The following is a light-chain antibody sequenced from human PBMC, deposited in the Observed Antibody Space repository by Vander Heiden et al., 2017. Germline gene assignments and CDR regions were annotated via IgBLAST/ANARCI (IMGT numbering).Light chain of an antibody. V-gene: IGLV2-14*01. CDR2: DVT. J-gene: IGLJ3*02. CDR1: RSDVGAYNY. Sequence: QSALTQPASVSGSPGQSITISCTGTRSDVGAYNYVSWYQQHPDKAPKLIIYDVTNRPSGVSNRFSGSKSGNTASLTISGLQAEDEADYYCSSYSSNDPWVFGGGTKLTVL. CDR3: SSYSSNDPWV.